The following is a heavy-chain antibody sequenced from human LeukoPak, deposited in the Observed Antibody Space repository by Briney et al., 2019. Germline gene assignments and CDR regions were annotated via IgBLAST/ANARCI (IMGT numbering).Heavy chain of an antibody. V-gene: IGHV3-48*03. CDR1: EFTFSSYE. Sequence: QPGGSLRLSCAASEFTFSSYEMNWIRQAPGKGLEWVSYISSSGSTIYYADSVKGRFTISRDNAKNSLYLQMNNLRVEDTAVYYCARAPTKCRRDWFDPWGQGTLVTVSS. D-gene: IGHD5-12*01. J-gene: IGHJ5*02. CDR3: ARAPTKCRRDWFDP. CDR2: ISSSGSTI.